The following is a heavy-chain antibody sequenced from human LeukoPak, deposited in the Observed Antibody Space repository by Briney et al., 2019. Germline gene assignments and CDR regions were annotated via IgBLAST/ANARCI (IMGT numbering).Heavy chain of an antibody. CDR1: GYTFTSYY. Sequence: GASVKVSCKASGYTFTSYYMHWVRQAPGQGLEWMGIINPSGGSTSYAQKFQGRVTMNRDKSTRKVYMEVSSLRSEDTAVYYCARDTVTTGLGWGQGTLVTVSS. CDR3: ARDTVTTGLG. V-gene: IGHV1-46*01. J-gene: IGHJ4*02. CDR2: INPSGGST. D-gene: IGHD4-11*01.